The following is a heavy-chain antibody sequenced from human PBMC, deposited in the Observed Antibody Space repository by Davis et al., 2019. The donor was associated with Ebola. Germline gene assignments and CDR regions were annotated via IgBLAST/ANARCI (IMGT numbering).Heavy chain of an antibody. CDR2: IKQDGSEK. J-gene: IGHJ6*02. CDR1: GFTFSSYW. CDR3: AKESSSIAAPGTHYYYYGMDV. D-gene: IGHD6-6*01. V-gene: IGHV3-7*01. Sequence: PGGSLRLSCAASGFTFSSYWMSWVRQAPGKGLEWVANIKQDGSEKYYADSVKGRFTISRDNSKNTLYLQMNSLRAEDTAVYYCAKESSSIAAPGTHYYYYGMDVWGQGTTVTVSS.